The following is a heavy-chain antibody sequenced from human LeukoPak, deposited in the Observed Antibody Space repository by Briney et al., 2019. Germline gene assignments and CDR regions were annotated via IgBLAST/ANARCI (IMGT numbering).Heavy chain of an antibody. D-gene: IGHD3-22*01. CDR2: ISSDGSNK. J-gene: IGHJ4*02. V-gene: IGHV3-30*04. CDR1: GFTFSSYA. CDR3: ARGRYYDRSYYFDY. Sequence: GGSLRLSCAASGFTFSSYAMHWVRQAPGKGLEWVAVISSDGSNKYYADSVKGRFTISRDNSKNTLYLQVNSLRAEDTALYYCARGRYYDRSYYFDYLGQGTLVTVSS.